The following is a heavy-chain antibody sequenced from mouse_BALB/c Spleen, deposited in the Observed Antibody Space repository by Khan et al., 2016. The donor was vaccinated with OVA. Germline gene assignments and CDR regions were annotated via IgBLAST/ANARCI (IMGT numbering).Heavy chain of an antibody. CDR2: ISYSGNT. CDR3: SRVYGGDFDY. J-gene: IGHJ2*02. Sequence: EVQLQESGPGLVKPSQSLSLTCTVTGYSITSDYAWNWIRQFPGNKLEWMGFISYSGNTKYNPSLKSRFSITRDTSKNQFFLQLNSVTNEDTATYYCSRVYGGDFDYWGQGTSLTVSS. CDR1: GYSITSDYA. D-gene: IGHD1-1*01. V-gene: IGHV3-2*02.